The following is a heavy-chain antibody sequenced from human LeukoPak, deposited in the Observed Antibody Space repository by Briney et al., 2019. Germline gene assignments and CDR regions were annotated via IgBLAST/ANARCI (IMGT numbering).Heavy chain of an antibody. CDR1: GYSFTRYG. V-gene: IGHV1-18*01. J-gene: IGHJ4*02. CDR3: ARDRTEMAENPGDY. CDR2: ISAYNGNT. D-gene: IGHD5-24*01. Sequence: GASVKVSCKASGYSFTRYGISWGRQAPGQWLELMGWISAYNGNTNYAQKLQGRVTMTTDTSTSTAYMELRSLRSDDTAVYYCARDRTEMAENPGDYWGQGTLVTVSS.